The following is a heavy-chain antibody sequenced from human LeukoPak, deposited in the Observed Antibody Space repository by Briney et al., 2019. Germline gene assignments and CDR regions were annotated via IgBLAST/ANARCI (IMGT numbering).Heavy chain of an antibody. D-gene: IGHD2-21*02. CDR1: GFSFISYE. CDR2: INTDGART. CDR3: ARELPREVTLDY. Sequence: GGSLRLSCAASGFSFISYEMQWVRQAPGKGLVWVSRINTDGARTSYADSVKGRFTISRDNAKNSLYLQMNSLRAEDTAKYYCARELPREVTLDYWGQGTLVTVSS. J-gene: IGHJ4*02. V-gene: IGHV3-74*01.